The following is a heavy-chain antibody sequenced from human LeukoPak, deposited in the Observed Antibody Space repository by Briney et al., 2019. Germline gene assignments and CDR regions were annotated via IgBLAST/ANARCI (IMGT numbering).Heavy chain of an antibody. CDR2: INHSGST. CDR1: GGSFSGYY. J-gene: IGHJ4*02. D-gene: IGHD2-2*01. V-gene: IGHV4-34*01. CDR3: ARVVVVPAANYFDY. Sequence: PSETLSLTCAVYGGSFSGYYWSWIRQPPGKGLEWIGEINHSGSTNYNPSLKSRVTISVDTSKNQFSLKLSSVTAADTAVYYCARVVVVPAANYFDYWGQGTLVTVSS.